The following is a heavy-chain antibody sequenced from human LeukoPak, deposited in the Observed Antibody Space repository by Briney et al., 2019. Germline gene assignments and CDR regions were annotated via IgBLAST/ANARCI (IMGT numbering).Heavy chain of an antibody. V-gene: IGHV3-23*01. CDR1: GFTISTYG. J-gene: IGHJ4*02. D-gene: IGHD6-13*01. CDR2: ISGSGGGT. Sequence: PGGSLRLSCAASGFTISTYGMSWVRQAPGKGLEWVSAISGSGGGTYFADSVKGRFTISRDNSKNTLFLQMDSLRADDTAVYYCAKHSSSWHYFDYWGQGTLVTVSS. CDR3: AKHSSSWHYFDY.